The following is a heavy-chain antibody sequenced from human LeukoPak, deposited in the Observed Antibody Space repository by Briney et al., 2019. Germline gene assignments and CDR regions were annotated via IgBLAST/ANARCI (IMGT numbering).Heavy chain of an antibody. V-gene: IGHV3-53*01. D-gene: IGHD3-22*01. CDR2: IYSGGST. J-gene: IGHJ4*02. CDR3: ARDLRKYYYDSSGYYLDY. Sequence: GGSLRLSCAASGFTVSSNYMSWVRQAPGKGLEWVSVIYSGGSTYYADSVKGRFTISRDNSKNTLYLKMNSLRAEDTAVYYCARDLRKYYYDSSGYYLDYWGQGTLATVSS. CDR1: GFTVSSNY.